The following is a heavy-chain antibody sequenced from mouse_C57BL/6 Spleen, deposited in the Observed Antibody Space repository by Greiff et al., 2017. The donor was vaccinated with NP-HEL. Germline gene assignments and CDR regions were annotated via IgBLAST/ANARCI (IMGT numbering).Heavy chain of an antibody. CDR3: AREGLLYCYGSSYEGFDY. D-gene: IGHD1-1*01. V-gene: IGHV1-82*01. J-gene: IGHJ2*01. CDR1: GYAFSSSW. Sequence: QVQLQQSGPELVKPGASVKISCKASGYAFSSSWMNWVKQRPGKGLEWIGRIYPGDGDTNYNGKFKGKATLTADKSSSTAYMQLSSLTSEDSAVYFCAREGLLYCYGSSYEGFDYWGQGTTLTVSS. CDR2: IYPGDGDT.